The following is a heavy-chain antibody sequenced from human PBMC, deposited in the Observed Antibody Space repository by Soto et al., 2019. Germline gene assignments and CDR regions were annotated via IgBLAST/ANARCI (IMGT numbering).Heavy chain of an antibody. V-gene: IGHV4-34*01. CDR2: MNQSGGT. D-gene: IGHD3-3*01. CDR1: VGSFSGYY. J-gene: IGHJ4*02. Sequence: SETLSLTCAVYVGSFSGYYWSWIRQTPGKGLEWIGEMNQSGGTNYNPSLKSRVTISVDTSKNQLSLKLSSVTAADTAVYYCARGPWSGYFLHYFDNWGQGTLVTVSS. CDR3: ARGPWSGYFLHYFDN.